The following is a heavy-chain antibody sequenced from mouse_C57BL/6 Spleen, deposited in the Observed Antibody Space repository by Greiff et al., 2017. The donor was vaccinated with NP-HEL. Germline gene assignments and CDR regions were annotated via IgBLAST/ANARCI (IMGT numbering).Heavy chain of an antibody. CDR2: IDPSDSYT. CDR3: ARPYYYGFDY. J-gene: IGHJ2*01. V-gene: IGHV1-69*01. D-gene: IGHD1-1*01. Sequence: VQLQQPGAELVMPGASVKLSCKASGYTFTSYWMHWVKQRPGQGLEWIGEIDPSDSYTNYNQKFKGKSTLTVDKSSSTAYMQLSSLTSEDSAVYYCARPYYYGFDYWGQGTTLTVSS. CDR1: GYTFTSYW.